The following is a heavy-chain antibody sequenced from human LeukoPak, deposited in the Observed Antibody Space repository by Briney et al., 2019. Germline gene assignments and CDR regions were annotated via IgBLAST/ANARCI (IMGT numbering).Heavy chain of an antibody. J-gene: IGHJ4*02. CDR2: IYTSGST. V-gene: IGHV4-4*07. D-gene: IGHD5-24*01. CDR3: ATSRWQQPFDY. CDR1: GGSIISYY. Sequence: PSETLSLTCTVSGGSIISYYWSWVRQPAGKGLEWIGRIYTSGSTNYNPSLKSRVTISVDTSKNQFSLKLSSVTAADTAVYYCATSRWQQPFDYWGQGTLVTVSS.